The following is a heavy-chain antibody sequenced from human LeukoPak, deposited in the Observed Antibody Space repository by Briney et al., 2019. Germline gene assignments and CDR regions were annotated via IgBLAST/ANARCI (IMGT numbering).Heavy chain of an antibody. CDR2: IDPSDSYT. CDR1: GNSFTAYW. V-gene: IGHV5-10-1*01. J-gene: IGHJ4*02. D-gene: IGHD3-16*01. Sequence: GESLKISCKGSGNSFTAYWISWVRQMPGKGLEWLGRIDPSDSYTNYSPSFQGHVTISIDKSIRTAYLQWSSLQASDTAMYYCARHGLMRWNLTHYDYGEDYFDYWGQGTLVTVSS. CDR3: ARHGLMRWNLTHYDYGEDYFDY.